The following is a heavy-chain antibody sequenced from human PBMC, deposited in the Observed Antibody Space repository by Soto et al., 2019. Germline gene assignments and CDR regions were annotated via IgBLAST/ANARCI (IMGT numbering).Heavy chain of an antibody. CDR3: ARDLWGYCGTDCYPLDV. J-gene: IGHJ6*02. Sequence: QVRLQESGPGLVKPSETLSLTCTVSGGSISRYYWSWIRQPPGKGLEWIGYLYNAGSTIYNPSLKSRVTISVDMSQNQFSLNLNYVTAAGTAVYYCARDLWGYCGTDCYPLDVWGQGTTVTVSS. CDR1: GGSISRYY. CDR2: LYNAGST. D-gene: IGHD2-21*02. V-gene: IGHV4-59*01.